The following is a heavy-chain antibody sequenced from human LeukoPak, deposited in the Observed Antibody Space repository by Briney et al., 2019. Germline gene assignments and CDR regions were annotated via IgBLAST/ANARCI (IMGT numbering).Heavy chain of an antibody. J-gene: IGHJ4*01. CDR1: GFTFSSYW. D-gene: IGHD3-10*01. CDR3: ARAVYYSNYLGY. Sequence: GGSLRLSCAASGFTFSSYWMHWVRQAPGKGLGWVSRINSDGSSTNYAGSVKGRFTISRDNAKNTLYLQMNSLRAEDTATYYCARAVYYSNYLGYWGQGTLVTVSS. V-gene: IGHV3-74*01. CDR2: INSDGSST.